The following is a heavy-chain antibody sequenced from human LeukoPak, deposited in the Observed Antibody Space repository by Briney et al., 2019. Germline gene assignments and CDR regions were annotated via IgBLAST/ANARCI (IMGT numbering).Heavy chain of an antibody. CDR1: GGSLSDYY. J-gene: IGHJ4*02. D-gene: IGHD2-8*02. CDR3: ARGILVMVYATFDS. V-gene: IGHV4-34*01. Sequence: SETLSLTCGVYGGSLSDYYWIWIRQLPGKGLEWIGEVNHSGRTNYNPSLKSRLTISIDTSRNQFSLKLSSVTAADTAVYYCARGILVMVYATFDSWGQGTLVTVSS. CDR2: VNHSGRT.